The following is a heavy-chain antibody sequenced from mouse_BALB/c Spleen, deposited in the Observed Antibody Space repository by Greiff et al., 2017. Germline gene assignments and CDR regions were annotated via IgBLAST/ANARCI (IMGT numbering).Heavy chain of an antibody. D-gene: IGHD1-1*01. J-gene: IGHJ2*01. Sequence: EVQGVESGGGLVKPGGSLKLSCAASGFTFSSYAMSWVRQTPEKRLEWVASISSGGSTYYPDSVKGRFTISRDNARNILYLQMSSLRSEDTAMYYCARVTTVVAPDYWGQGTTLTVSS. CDR1: GFTFSSYA. CDR3: ARVTTVVAPDY. CDR2: ISSGGST. V-gene: IGHV5-6-5*01.